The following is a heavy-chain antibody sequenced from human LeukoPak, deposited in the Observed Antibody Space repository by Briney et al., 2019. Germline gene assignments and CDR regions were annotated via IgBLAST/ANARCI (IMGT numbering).Heavy chain of an antibody. Sequence: GGSLRLSCAASGFTFSSYGMSWVRQAPGKGLEWVSAISGSGGSTYYADSVKGRFTISRDNSKNTLYLQMNSLRAEDTAVYYCAKGAKRWLQSYPYYFDYWGQGTLVTVSS. CDR2: ISGSGGST. D-gene: IGHD5-24*01. V-gene: IGHV3-23*01. CDR3: AKGAKRWLQSYPYYFDY. CDR1: GFTFSSYG. J-gene: IGHJ4*02.